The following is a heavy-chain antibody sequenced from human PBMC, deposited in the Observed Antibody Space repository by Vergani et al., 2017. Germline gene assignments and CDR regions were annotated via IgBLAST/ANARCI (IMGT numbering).Heavy chain of an antibody. J-gene: IGHJ5*02. Sequence: QVQLVQSGAEVKKPGSSVKVSCKASGGTFSSYAISWVRQAPGQGLEWMGGIIPIFGTENYAQKFQGRVTITADESPSTADMGLSSLRSEDTAVYYCARARRLRFLEWFDWFDPWGQGTLVTVSS. D-gene: IGHD3-3*01. CDR1: GGTFSSYA. V-gene: IGHV1-69*01. CDR2: IIPIFGTE. CDR3: ARARRLRFLEWFDWFDP.